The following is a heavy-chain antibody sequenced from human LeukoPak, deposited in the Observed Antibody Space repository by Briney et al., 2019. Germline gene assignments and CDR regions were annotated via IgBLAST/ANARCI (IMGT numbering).Heavy chain of an antibody. Sequence: GASVKVSCKASGYTFTGYYIHWVRQAPGQGLEWMGWVNPNSGGTNYAQNFQGRVTMTKDTSISTAYMELSRTTSDDTAVYYCARGWRMSYFDYWGQGTLVTVSS. CDR1: GYTFTGYY. V-gene: IGHV1-2*02. J-gene: IGHJ4*02. CDR3: ARGWRMSYFDY. CDR2: VNPNSGGT. D-gene: IGHD5-24*01.